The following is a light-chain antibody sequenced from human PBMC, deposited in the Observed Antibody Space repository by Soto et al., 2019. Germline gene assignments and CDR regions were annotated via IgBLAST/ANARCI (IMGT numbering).Light chain of an antibody. CDR2: DAS. CDR1: QSVSKNY. CDR3: QQCARSPLT. J-gene: IGKJ1*01. V-gene: IGKV3-20*01. Sequence: EIVLTQSPDTLSLSPGERATLSCRASQSVSKNYLAWYQQKPGQAPRLLIYDASSRATGIPDRFSGSGSGTDFTLTISRLEPEDFAVYYCQQCARSPLTFGQGTQVEIK.